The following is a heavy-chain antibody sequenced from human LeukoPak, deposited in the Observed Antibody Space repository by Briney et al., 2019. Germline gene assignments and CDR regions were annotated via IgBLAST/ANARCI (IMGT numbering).Heavy chain of an antibody. V-gene: IGHV3-49*04. CDR2: IRSKAYGGTT. Sequence: GGSLRLSCTASGFTFGDYATSWVRQAPGKGLEWVGFIRSKAYGGTTEYAASVKGRFTISRDDSKSIAYLQMNSLKTEDTAVYYCTRDVSGEPFIYWYFDLWGRGTLVTVSS. CDR3: TRDVSGEPFIYWYFDL. D-gene: IGHD3-10*01. CDR1: GFTFGDYA. J-gene: IGHJ2*01.